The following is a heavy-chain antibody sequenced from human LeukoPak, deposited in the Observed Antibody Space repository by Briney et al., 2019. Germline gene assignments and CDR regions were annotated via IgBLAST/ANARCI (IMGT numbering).Heavy chain of an antibody. Sequence: SETLSLTCTVSGGSISSYYWSWLRQPPGKGLEWIGYIYYSGSTNYNPSLKSRVTISVDTSKNQFSLKLSSVTAADTAVYYCARGVVAARFWFDPWGQGTLVTVSS. CDR1: GGSISSYY. J-gene: IGHJ5*02. V-gene: IGHV4-59*01. D-gene: IGHD2-15*01. CDR2: IYYSGST. CDR3: ARGVVAARFWFDP.